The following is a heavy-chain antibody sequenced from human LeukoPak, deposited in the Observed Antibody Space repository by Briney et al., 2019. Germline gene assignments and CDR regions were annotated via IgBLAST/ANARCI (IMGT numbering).Heavy chain of an antibody. CDR1: GGSISSYY. J-gene: IGHJ3*02. V-gene: IGHV4-4*07. D-gene: IGHD3-10*01. CDR2: IYTSGST. CDR3: ARDPHPRGVPGADAFDI. Sequence: SETLSLTCTVSGGSISSYYWSWIRQPAGKGLEWIGRIYTSGSTNYNPSLKSRVTMSVDTSKNQFSLKLSSVSAADTAVYYCARDPHPRGVPGADAFDIWGQGTMVTVSS.